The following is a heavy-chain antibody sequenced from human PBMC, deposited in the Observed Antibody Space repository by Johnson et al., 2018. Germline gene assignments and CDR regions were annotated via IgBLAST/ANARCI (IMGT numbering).Heavy chain of an antibody. D-gene: IGHD1-7*01. CDR1: GFTFNYFG. CDR2: ISTSSSNI. V-gene: IGHV3-21*01. CDR3: WSHTGSTTPNFDI. Sequence: VQLVQSGGGVVQPGRSLRLSCAASGFTFNYFGMNWVRQAPGKGLEWVSSISTSSSNIYYADSVQGRFTISRDNAKNSLYLQMNSLRADDTALYYCWSHTGSTTPNFDIWGQGTMVTVSS. J-gene: IGHJ3*02.